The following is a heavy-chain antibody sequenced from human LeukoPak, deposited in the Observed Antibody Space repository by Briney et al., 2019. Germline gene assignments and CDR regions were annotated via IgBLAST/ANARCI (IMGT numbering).Heavy chain of an antibody. CDR1: GYTFTGYY. Sequence: ASVKVSCKASGYTFTGYYMHWVRQAPGQGLEWMGRINPNSGGTNYAQKFQGRVTMTRDTSISTAYMELSRLRSDDTAAYYCAGPFYGDQNYWGQGTLVTVSS. J-gene: IGHJ4*02. D-gene: IGHD4-17*01. CDR2: INPNSGGT. V-gene: IGHV1-2*06. CDR3: AGPFYGDQNY.